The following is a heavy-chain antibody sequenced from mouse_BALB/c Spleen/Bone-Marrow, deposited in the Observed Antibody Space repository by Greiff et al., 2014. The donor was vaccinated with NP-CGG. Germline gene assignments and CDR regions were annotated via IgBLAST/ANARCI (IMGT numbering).Heavy chain of an antibody. CDR2: IYPGDGDT. Sequence: VQLQQSGAELARPGASVKLSCKASGYTFTSYWMQWVKQRPGQGLEWIGAIYPGDGDTRYTQKFKGKATLTADKSSSTAYTQLSSLASDDSAVYYCARGDYDYDDWFAYWGQGTLVTVSA. CDR1: GYTFTSYW. J-gene: IGHJ3*01. D-gene: IGHD2-4*01. V-gene: IGHV1-87*01. CDR3: ARGDYDYDDWFAY.